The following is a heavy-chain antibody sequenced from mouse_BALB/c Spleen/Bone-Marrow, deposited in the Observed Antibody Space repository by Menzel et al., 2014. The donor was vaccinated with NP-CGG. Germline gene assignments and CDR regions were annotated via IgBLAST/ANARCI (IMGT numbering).Heavy chain of an antibody. V-gene: IGHV6-6*02. Sequence: VQVVESGGGLLQPGGSMKLPCVASGFTFSNYWMNWVRQSPEKGPEWVAEIRLKSHNYATHSAESVKGRFTISRDDSKSSVYLQMNNQRAEDTGIYYCTTGFAYWGQGTLVTVTA. CDR1: GFTFSNYW. CDR3: TTGFAY. CDR2: IRLKSHNYAT. J-gene: IGHJ3*01.